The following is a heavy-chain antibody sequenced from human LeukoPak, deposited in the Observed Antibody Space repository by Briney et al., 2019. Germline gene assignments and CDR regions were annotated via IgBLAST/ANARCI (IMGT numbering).Heavy chain of an antibody. CDR2: TYYRSKWYN. D-gene: IGHD1-26*01. V-gene: IGHV6-1*01. CDR1: GDSVSSKSAA. J-gene: IGHJ3*02. Sequence: SQTLSLTCAISGDSVSSKSAAWNWIRQSPSRGLEWLGRTYYRSKWYNDYAVSVKSRISVNPDTTKNQFSLQLNSVTPEDTAVYYCARDEGAAKWGVDAFDIWGQGTMVTVSS. CDR3: ARDEGAAKWGVDAFDI.